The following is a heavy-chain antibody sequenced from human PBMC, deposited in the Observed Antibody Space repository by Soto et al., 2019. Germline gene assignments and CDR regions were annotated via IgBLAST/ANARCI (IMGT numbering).Heavy chain of an antibody. CDR1: GYTFTSYD. D-gene: IGHD2-15*01. Sequence: ASVKVSCKASGYTFTSYDINWVRQAHGQGLEWMGWISAYNGNTNYAQKLQGRVTMTTDTSTSTAYMELRSLRSDDTAVYYCARERGYCSGGSCYSLNQYYYYYYGMDVWGQGTTVTVSS. CDR2: ISAYNGNT. J-gene: IGHJ6*02. CDR3: ARERGYCSGGSCYSLNQYYYYYYGMDV. V-gene: IGHV1-18*01.